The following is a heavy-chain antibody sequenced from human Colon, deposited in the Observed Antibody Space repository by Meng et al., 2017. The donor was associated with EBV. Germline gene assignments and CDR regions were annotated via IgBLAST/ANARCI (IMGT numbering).Heavy chain of an antibody. V-gene: IGHV4-34*12. CDR3: ARRPTGIDY. Sequence: QVPPQPWGAGLFKPSETLPLTGAVNGGSLSGAYWNWIRQPPGKGPEWIGEIIHGGSPSYNPSLKSRVTISIDTSKNQLSLMLSSVTAADTAVYYCARRPTGIDYWGQGTLVTVSS. CDR1: GGSLSGAY. J-gene: IGHJ4*02. CDR2: IIHGGSP. D-gene: IGHD2-8*02.